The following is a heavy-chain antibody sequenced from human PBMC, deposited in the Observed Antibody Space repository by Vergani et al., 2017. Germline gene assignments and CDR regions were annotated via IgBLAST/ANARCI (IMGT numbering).Heavy chain of an antibody. J-gene: IGHJ5*02. CDR3: ARDRMGSIGARPGWFDP. Sequence: QVQLVQSGAEVKKPGSSVKVSCKASGGTFSSYAISWVRQAPGQGLEWMGGIIPIFGTANYAQQFQGRVTITADESSSTAYLELSSLRSEDTAVYYCARDRMGSIGARPGWFDPWGQGTLVTVSS. V-gene: IGHV1-69*01. D-gene: IGHD6-6*01. CDR1: GGTFSSYA. CDR2: IIPIFGTA.